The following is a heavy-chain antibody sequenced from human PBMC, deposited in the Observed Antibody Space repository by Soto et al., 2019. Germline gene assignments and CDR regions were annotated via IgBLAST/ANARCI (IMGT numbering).Heavy chain of an antibody. Sequence: LRLSCAASGFTFSSYGMFWVRQAPGRGLEWVAFISYDGSNKCSDSVKGRFTISRDNSKNTLYLQMNILRAEDTAVYYCAKGSYSGRYSDFDYWGQGTLVTVSS. J-gene: IGHJ4*02. CDR3: AKGSYSGRYSDFDY. D-gene: IGHD1-26*01. V-gene: IGHV3-30*18. CDR1: GFTFSSYG. CDR2: ISYDGSNK.